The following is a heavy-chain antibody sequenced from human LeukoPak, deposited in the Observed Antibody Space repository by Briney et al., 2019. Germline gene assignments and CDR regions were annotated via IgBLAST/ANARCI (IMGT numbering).Heavy chain of an antibody. Sequence: GGSLRLSCAASGFTFSSYGMHWVRQAPGKGLEWVAFIRYDGSNKYYADSVKGRFTISRDSSKNTLYLQMNSLRAEDTAVYYCAKDHLYYFDYWGQGTLVTVSS. CDR2: IRYDGSNK. CDR3: AKDHLYYFDY. V-gene: IGHV3-30*02. CDR1: GFTFSSYG. J-gene: IGHJ4*02.